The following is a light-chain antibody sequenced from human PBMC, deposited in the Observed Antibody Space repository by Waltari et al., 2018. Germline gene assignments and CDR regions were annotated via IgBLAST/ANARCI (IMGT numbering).Light chain of an antibody. Sequence: DIQMTQSRSSLSASVGDRVTITCRASQSISSWLAWYQQKPGKVPKLLIHKASSLASGVPSRFSGSGSGTEFTLTISSLQPDDFATYYCQQYNSYSGTFGQGTKVEIK. CDR2: KAS. CDR3: QQYNSYSGT. J-gene: IGKJ2*01. V-gene: IGKV1-5*03. CDR1: QSISSW.